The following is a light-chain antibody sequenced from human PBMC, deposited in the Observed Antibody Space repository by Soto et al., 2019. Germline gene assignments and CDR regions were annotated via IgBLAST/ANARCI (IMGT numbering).Light chain of an antibody. Sequence: QSALTQPASVSGSPGQSITISCTGTNSDIGAYNYVSWYQQHPGKAPKLMIYEVNNRPSGFSDRFSGSKSGNTASLTISGLQADDEADYYCSSYTNSGTLVFGTGTKLTVL. CDR3: SSYTNSGTLV. CDR2: EVN. CDR1: NSDIGAYNY. V-gene: IGLV2-14*01. J-gene: IGLJ1*01.